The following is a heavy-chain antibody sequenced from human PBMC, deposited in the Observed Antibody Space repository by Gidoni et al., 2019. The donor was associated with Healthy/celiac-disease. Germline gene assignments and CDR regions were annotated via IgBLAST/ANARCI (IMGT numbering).Heavy chain of an antibody. CDR3: AKCLAVAATLYYYYGMDV. Sequence: EVQLLESGGGLVQPGGSLRLSCAASGFTFSSYAMSWVRQAPGTGLAWVSAISGSGGSTYYADSVKGRFTISRDNSKNTLYLQMNSLRAEDTAVYYCAKCLAVAATLYYYYGMDVWGQGTTVTVSS. D-gene: IGHD2-15*01. V-gene: IGHV3-23*01. CDR2: ISGSGGST. CDR1: GFTFSSYA. J-gene: IGHJ6*02.